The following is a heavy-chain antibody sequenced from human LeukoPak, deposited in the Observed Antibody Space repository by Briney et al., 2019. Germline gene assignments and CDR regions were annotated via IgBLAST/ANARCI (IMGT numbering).Heavy chain of an antibody. J-gene: IGHJ5*01. V-gene: IGHV3-7*05. D-gene: IGHD3-22*01. CDR2: IKQDGSEK. CDR3: ARDHPYGSSGYSDS. CDR1: GFTFSNYW. Sequence: GGSLRLSCVASGFTFSNYWMTWVRQAPGKGLEWLANIKQDGSEKYYVDSVKGRFTISRDNVENSLDLQMNSLRAEDTAVYYCARDHPYGSSGYSDSWGQGTLVTVSS.